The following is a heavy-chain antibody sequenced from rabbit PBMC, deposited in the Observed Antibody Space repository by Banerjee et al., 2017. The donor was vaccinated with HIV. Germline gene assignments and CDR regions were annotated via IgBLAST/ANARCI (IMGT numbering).Heavy chain of an antibody. CDR2: IDPIFGST. Sequence: QLVESGGGLVQPGGSLKLSCKASGFTITSNYWMSWVRQAPGKGLEWIGYIDPIFGSTYYASWVNGRFSISRENAQNTVDLQLNSLTAADTATYFCARDLYGGSSYPDWLELWGQGTLVTVS. D-gene: IGHD8-1*01. CDR3: ARDLYGGSSYPDWLEL. V-gene: IGHV1S7*01. J-gene: IGHJ5*01. CDR1: GFTITSNY.